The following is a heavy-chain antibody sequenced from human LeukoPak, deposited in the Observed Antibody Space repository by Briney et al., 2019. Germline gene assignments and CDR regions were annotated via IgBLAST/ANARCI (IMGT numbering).Heavy chain of an antibody. V-gene: IGHV1-2*02. CDR1: GYTFTDYY. J-gene: IGHJ5*02. CDR2: INPNSGGT. D-gene: IGHD3-9*01. CDR3: AKDTPITIRAWFDP. Sequence: ASVTVSCKASGYTFTDYYMHWVRQAPGQGLEWMGWINPNSGGTNYAQKFQGRVTMTRDTSTSTAYMELSRLRSDDTAVYYCAKDTPITIRAWFDPWGQGTLVTVSS.